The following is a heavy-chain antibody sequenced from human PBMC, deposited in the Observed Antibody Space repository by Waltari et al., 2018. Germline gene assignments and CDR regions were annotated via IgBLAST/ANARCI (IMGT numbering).Heavy chain of an antibody. V-gene: IGHV1-69-2*01. Sequence: EVQLVQSGAEGKKPGATVKISCKASGYTFTDYYMHWVQKAPGKGLEWMGRVDPEDGETIYAEKFQGRVTITADTSTDTAYMELSSLRSEDTAVYYCATGNYYDSSGYFDYWGQGTLVTVSS. CDR2: VDPEDGET. J-gene: IGHJ4*02. D-gene: IGHD3-22*01. CDR1: GYTFTDYY. CDR3: ATGNYYDSSGYFDY.